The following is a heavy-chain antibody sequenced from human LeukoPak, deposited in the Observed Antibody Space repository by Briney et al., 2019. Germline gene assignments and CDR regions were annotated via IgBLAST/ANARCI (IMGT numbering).Heavy chain of an antibody. CDR1: GGSISSSSYY. CDR2: IYYSGST. J-gene: IGHJ4*02. Sequence: PSETLSLTCTVSGGSISSSSYYWGWIRQPPGKGLEWIGSIYYSGSTYYNPSLKSRVTISVDTSKNQFSLKLSSVTAADTAVYYCAREEGLGYCSSTSCYYFDYWGQGTLVTVCS. CDR3: AREEGLGYCSSTSCYYFDY. V-gene: IGHV4-39*02. D-gene: IGHD2-2*01.